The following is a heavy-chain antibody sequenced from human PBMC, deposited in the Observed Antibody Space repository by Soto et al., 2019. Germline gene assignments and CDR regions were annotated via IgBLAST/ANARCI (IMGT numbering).Heavy chain of an antibody. Sequence: QVQLVESGGGVVQPGRSLRLSCAASGFTFSSYGMHWVRQAPGKGLEWVAVISYDGSNKYYADSVKGRFTISRDNSKNTLYLQMNSLRAEDTAVYYCAKEAGCSGGSCHRETWFDPWGQGTLVTVSS. CDR1: GFTFSSYG. CDR3: AKEAGCSGGSCHRETWFDP. D-gene: IGHD2-15*01. J-gene: IGHJ5*02. CDR2: ISYDGSNK. V-gene: IGHV3-30*18.